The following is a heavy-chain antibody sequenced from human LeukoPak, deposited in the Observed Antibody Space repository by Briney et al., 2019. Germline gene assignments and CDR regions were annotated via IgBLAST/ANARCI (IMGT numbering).Heavy chain of an antibody. CDR2: IYYSGST. V-gene: IGHV4-39*07. CDR3: ARDRHKARFLEWLGKPRAFDI. CDR1: GGSISSSSYY. J-gene: IGHJ3*02. D-gene: IGHD3-3*01. Sequence: SETLSLTCTVSGGSISSSSYYWGWIRQPPGKGLEWIGSIYYSGSTYYNPSLKSRVTISVDTSKNQFSLKLSSVTAADTAVYYCARDRHKARFLEWLGKPRAFDIWGQGIMVTVSS.